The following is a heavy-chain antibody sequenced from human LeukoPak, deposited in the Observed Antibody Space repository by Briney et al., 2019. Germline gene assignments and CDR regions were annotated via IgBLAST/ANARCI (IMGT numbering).Heavy chain of an antibody. D-gene: IGHD3-16*01. CDR2: ISSDGGST. CDR3: AKGAYYYYMDV. CDR1: GFTFSGYA. J-gene: IGHJ6*03. Sequence: GGSLRLSCAASGFTFSGYAMYWVRQAPGKGLEYVSAISSDGGSTYYADSVKGRSTISRDNSKNTLYLQMGSLRVEDMAVYYCAKGAYYYYMDVWGKGTTVTASS. V-gene: IGHV3-64*02.